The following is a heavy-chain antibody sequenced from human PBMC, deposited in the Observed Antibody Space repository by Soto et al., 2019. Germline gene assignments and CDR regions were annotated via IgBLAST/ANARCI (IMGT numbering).Heavy chain of an antibody. D-gene: IGHD6-19*01. CDR1: GFTVSSNY. V-gene: IGHV3-66*01. CDR2: IYSGGST. CDR3: ARTKQWPYYFDY. J-gene: IGHJ4*02. Sequence: GGSLRLSCAASGFTVSSNYMSWVRQAPGKGLEWVSVIYSGGSTYYADSVKGRFTISRDNSKNTLYLQMNSLRAEDTAVYYCARTKQWPYYFDYWGQGTLVTVSS.